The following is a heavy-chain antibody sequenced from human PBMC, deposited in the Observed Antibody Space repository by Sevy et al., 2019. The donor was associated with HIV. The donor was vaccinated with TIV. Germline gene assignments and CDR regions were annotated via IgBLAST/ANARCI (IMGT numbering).Heavy chain of an antibody. CDR3: TRGRRVYADYGVDY. CDR2: IRSGVYGGTT. D-gene: IGHD4-17*01. Sequence: GGSLRLSCTASGFTFGEYSMSWFRQAPGKGLEWVSFIRSGVYGGTTEYAASVKGRFTISREDSKSIAYLQMSSLKTEDTAVYYCTRGRRVYADYGVDYWGQGTLVTVSS. V-gene: IGHV3-49*03. CDR1: GFTFGEYS. J-gene: IGHJ4*02.